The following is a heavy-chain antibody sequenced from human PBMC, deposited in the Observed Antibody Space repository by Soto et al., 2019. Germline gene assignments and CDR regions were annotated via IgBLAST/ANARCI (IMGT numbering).Heavy chain of an antibody. CDR1: GGSISSYY. CDR3: ARAIRGEWLPIPSYYYYYMDV. V-gene: IGHV4-59*01. J-gene: IGHJ6*03. Sequence: QVQLQESGPGLVKPSETLSLTCTVSGGSISSYYWSWIRQPPGKGLEWIGYIYYSGSTNYNPSLKSRVTISVDTSKNQFSLKLSSVTAADTAVYYCARAIRGEWLPIPSYYYYYMDVWGKGTTVTVSS. D-gene: IGHD3-3*01. CDR2: IYYSGST.